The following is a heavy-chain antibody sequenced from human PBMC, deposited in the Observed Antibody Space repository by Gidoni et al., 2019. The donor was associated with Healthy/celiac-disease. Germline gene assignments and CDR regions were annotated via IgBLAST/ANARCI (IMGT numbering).Heavy chain of an antibody. V-gene: IGHV3-48*01. J-gene: IGHJ4*02. CDR1: GFTFSSYS. D-gene: IGHD1-26*01. Sequence: EVQLVESGGGLVQPGGSLRLSCAASGFTFSSYSMNWVRQAPGKGLEWVSYISSSSSTIYYADSVKGRFTISRDNAKNSLCLQMNSLRAEDTAVYYCARDRWGGSYYFDYWGQGTLVTVSS. CDR3: ARDRWGGSYYFDY. CDR2: ISSSSSTI.